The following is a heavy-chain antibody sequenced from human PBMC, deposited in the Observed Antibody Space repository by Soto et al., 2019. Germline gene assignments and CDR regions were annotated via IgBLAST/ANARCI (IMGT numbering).Heavy chain of an antibody. CDR3: AHRLNAWGDCGFGAYFDY. V-gene: IGHV2-5*01. Sequence: QITLKESGPTLVKPTQPLTLTCTFSGFSLSTSGVGVGWIRQPPGKALEWLALIYWNDDKRYSPSLKSRLTITQDTSNNQVFITMTYMDTVDTATYYCAHRLNAWGDCGFGAYFDYWGQGTLVTVSS. CDR2: IYWNDDK. J-gene: IGHJ4*02. CDR1: GFSLSTSGVG. D-gene: IGHD3-16*01.